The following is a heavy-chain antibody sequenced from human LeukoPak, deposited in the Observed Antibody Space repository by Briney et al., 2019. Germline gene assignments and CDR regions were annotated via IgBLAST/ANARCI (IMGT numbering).Heavy chain of an antibody. CDR1: GGSISSYF. D-gene: IGHD4-23*01. J-gene: IGHJ3*02. Sequence: PSETLSLTCTVSGGSISSYFWNWIRQPPGKRLEWIGYFYYSGSTNYNPSLKSRVTISVDTSKNQFSLKLSSVTAADTAVYYCAGGFSVRGGAFDIWGQGTMVTVSS. CDR2: FYYSGST. V-gene: IGHV4-59*01. CDR3: AGGFSVRGGAFDI.